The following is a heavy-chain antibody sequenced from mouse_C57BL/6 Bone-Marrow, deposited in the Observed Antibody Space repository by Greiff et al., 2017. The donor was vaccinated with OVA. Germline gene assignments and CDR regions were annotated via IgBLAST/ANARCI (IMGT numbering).Heavy chain of an antibody. CDR2: IDPETGGT. J-gene: IGHJ4*01. Sequence: VKLQESGAELVRPGASVTLSCKASGYTFTDYEMHWVKQTPVHGLEWIGAIDPETGGTAYNQKFKGKAILTADKSSSTAYMELRSLTSEDSAVYYCTRDHDYDGYYAMDYWGQGTSVTVSS. CDR1: GYTFTDYE. V-gene: IGHV1-15*01. CDR3: TRDHDYDGYYAMDY. D-gene: IGHD2-4*01.